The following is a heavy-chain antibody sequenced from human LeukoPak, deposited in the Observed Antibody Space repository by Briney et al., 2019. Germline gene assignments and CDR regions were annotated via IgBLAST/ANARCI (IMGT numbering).Heavy chain of an antibody. D-gene: IGHD6-13*01. V-gene: IGHV3-30*03. CDR3: ATARTQSGYSSSWYPLKTYYYYGMDV. CDR2: ISYDGSNK. Sequence: PGGSLRLSCAASGFTFSSYGMHWVRQAPGKGLEWVAVISYDGSNKYYADSVKGRFTISRDNSKNTLYLQMNSLRAEDTAVYYCATARTQSGYSSSWYPLKTYYYYGMDVWGQGTTVTVSS. CDR1: GFTFSSYG. J-gene: IGHJ6*02.